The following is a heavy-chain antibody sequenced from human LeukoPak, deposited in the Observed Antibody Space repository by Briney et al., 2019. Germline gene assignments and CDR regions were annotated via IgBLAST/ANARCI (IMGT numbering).Heavy chain of an antibody. Sequence: SETLSLTCTVSDYSISSGYYWGWIRQPPGRGLEWIGNIFHSGSTYCSPSLKSRVNISVDTSKNQFSLRLSSVTAADTAMYYCARDRREGADFWGQGTLVTVSS. CDR1: DYSISSGYY. D-gene: IGHD6-6*01. CDR2: IFHSGST. J-gene: IGHJ4*02. V-gene: IGHV4-38-2*02. CDR3: ARDRREGADF.